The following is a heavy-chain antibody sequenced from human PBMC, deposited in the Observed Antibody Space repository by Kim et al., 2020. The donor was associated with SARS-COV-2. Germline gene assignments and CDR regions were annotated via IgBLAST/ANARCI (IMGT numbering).Heavy chain of an antibody. CDR3: ARGPLTRSYGYARGAFDI. CDR1: GYTFTSYY. V-gene: IGHV1-46*01. D-gene: IGHD5-12*01. Sequence: ASVKVSCKASGYTFTSYYMHWVRQAPGQGLEWMGIINPSGGSTSYAQKFQGRVTMTRDTSTSTVYMELSSLRSEDTAVYYCARGPLTRSYGYARGAFDIWGQGTMVTVSS. J-gene: IGHJ3*02. CDR2: INPSGGST.